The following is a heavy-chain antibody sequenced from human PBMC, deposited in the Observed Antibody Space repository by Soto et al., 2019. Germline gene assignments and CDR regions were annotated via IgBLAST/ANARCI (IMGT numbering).Heavy chain of an antibody. D-gene: IGHD3-22*01. J-gene: IGHJ4*02. Sequence: GGSLRLSCAASGFTFSSYAMHWVRQAPGKGLEWVAVISYDGSNKYYADSVKGRFTISRDNSKNTLYLQMNSLRAEDTAVYYCARGTITMIVYWGQGTLVTVSS. CDR2: ISYDGSNK. CDR3: ARGTITMIVY. V-gene: IGHV3-30-3*01. CDR1: GFTFSSYA.